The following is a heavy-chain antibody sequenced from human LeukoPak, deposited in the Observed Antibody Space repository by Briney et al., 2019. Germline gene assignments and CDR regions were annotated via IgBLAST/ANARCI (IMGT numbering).Heavy chain of an antibody. Sequence: SGGSLRLSCAASGFTFSSYAMTWVRQASGKGLEWVSAISTSGGITYYADSVKGRFTISRDNSKNTLYLQMNSLRAEDTALYYCAKVPCSSTSCYTVSYFDYWGQGTLVTVSS. CDR3: AKVPCSSTSCYTVSYFDY. J-gene: IGHJ4*02. CDR1: GFTFSSYA. CDR2: ISTSGGIT. D-gene: IGHD2-2*02. V-gene: IGHV3-23*01.